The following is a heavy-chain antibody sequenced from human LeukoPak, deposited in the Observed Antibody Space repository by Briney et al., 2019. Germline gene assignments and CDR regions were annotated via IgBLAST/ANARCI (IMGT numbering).Heavy chain of an antibody. CDR1: GYTLTELS. CDR3: ATGRTIFGVAPRY. Sequence: ASVKVSCKVSGYTLTELSMHWVRQAPGKGLEWMGGFDPEDGETIYAQKFQGRGTITEDTSTDTAYMELSSLRSEDTAVYYCATGRTIFGVAPRYWGQGTLVTVSS. D-gene: IGHD3-3*01. J-gene: IGHJ4*02. V-gene: IGHV1-24*01. CDR2: FDPEDGET.